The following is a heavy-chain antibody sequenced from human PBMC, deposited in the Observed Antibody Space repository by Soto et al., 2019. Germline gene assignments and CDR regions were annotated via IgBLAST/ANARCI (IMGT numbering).Heavy chain of an antibody. V-gene: IGHV4-30-2*01. D-gene: IGHD3-3*01. CDR2: IYHSGST. Sequence: PSQDLPLTWAVSGGTIRSGGYSWSWIRQPQGKSLEWIGYIYHSGSTYYNPSLGGRVSISVDRSKNQFSLKLSSVTAADTAVYYCARRHPFGRWGQGTLVTAPQ. CDR3: ARRHPFGR. J-gene: IGHJ4*02. CDR1: GGTIRSGGYS.